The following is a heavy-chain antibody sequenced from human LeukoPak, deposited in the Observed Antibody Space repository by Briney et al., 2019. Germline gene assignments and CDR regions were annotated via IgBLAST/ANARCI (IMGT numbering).Heavy chain of an antibody. CDR2: ISAYNGNT. V-gene: IGHV1-18*01. CDR3: ARDVRITMIVVATGFDY. D-gene: IGHD3-22*01. J-gene: IGHJ4*02. CDR1: GYTFTSYG. Sequence: ASVKVSCKASGYTFTSYGISWVRQAPGQGLEWMGWISAYNGNTNYAQKLQGRVTMTTDTSTSTAYMELRSLRSDDTAVYYCARDVRITMIVVATGFDYWGQGTLATVSS.